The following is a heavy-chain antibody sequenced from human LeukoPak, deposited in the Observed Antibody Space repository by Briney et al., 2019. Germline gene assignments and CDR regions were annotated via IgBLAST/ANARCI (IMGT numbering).Heavy chain of an antibody. CDR3: ARVVYNSSGYVYFQH. V-gene: IGHV4-59*01. CDR2: IYYRGST. J-gene: IGHJ1*01. CDR1: GGSITGYY. Sequence: SETLSLTCTVSGGSITGYYWSWIRQPPGKGLEWIGYIYYRGSTNYNPFLKSRVTISVGTSKNQLSLNLSSVTAADTAVYYCARVVYNSSGYVYFQHWGQGTLVTVSS. D-gene: IGHD3-22*01.